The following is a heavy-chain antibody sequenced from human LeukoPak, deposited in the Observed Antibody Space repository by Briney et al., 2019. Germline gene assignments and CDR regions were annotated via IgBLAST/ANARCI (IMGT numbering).Heavy chain of an antibody. CDR1: GYTFTNHW. CDR2: IYPGDSDT. CDR3: ARHFVKEKWQHMDV. V-gene: IGHV5-51*01. D-gene: IGHD1-26*01. Sequence: GESLRISCKGSGYTFTNHWIGWVRQMPGKGLEWMGIIYPGDSDTRYSPSFQGQVTISADKSISTAYLQWSSLKASDTAMYYCARHFVKEKWQHMDVWGKGTTVTVSS. J-gene: IGHJ6*03.